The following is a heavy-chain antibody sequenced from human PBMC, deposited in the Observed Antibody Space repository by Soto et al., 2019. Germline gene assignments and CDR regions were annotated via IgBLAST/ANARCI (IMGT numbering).Heavy chain of an antibody. Sequence: SETLSLTCAVYGGSFSGYYWSWIRQPPGKGLEWIGEINHSGSTNYNPSLKSRVTISVDTSKNQFSLKLSSVTAADTAVYYCAREYIWGSYDAFDIWGQGTMVTVSS. V-gene: IGHV4-34*01. D-gene: IGHD3-16*01. CDR1: GGSFSGYY. J-gene: IGHJ3*02. CDR3: AREYIWGSYDAFDI. CDR2: INHSGST.